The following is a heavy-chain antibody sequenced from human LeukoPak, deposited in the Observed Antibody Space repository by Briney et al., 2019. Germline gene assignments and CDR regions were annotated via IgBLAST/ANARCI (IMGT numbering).Heavy chain of an antibody. D-gene: IGHD2-2*02. CDR3: AKTDCTSSSCYTIDS. Sequence: GGSLRLSCAASGFTISTYWMIWVRHAPGKGLEWVSGISGGGGTTYYTDSVKGRFTISRDNSKNTLYLQMNSLRAEDTAVYYCAKTDCTSSSCYTIDSWGQGTLVTVSS. J-gene: IGHJ4*02. V-gene: IGHV3-23*01. CDR2: ISGGGGTT. CDR1: GFTISTYW.